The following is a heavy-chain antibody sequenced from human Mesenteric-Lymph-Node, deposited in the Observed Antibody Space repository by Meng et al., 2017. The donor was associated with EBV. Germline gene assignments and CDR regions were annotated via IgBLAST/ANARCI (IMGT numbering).Heavy chain of an antibody. V-gene: IGHV2-5*02. J-gene: IGHJ5*02. Sequence: QITLKQSGPTLVKPTXTLTLTCTFSGFSLSTSGVAVGWVRQPPGKALECLAIIYWDDDKRFSPSLKSRLSITKDTSKNQVILTMTDMDPEDTATYYCVRKADHKSEAFDPWGQGTLVTVSS. CDR3: VRKADHKSEAFDP. CDR1: GFSLSTSGVA. D-gene: IGHD6-13*01. CDR2: IYWDDDK.